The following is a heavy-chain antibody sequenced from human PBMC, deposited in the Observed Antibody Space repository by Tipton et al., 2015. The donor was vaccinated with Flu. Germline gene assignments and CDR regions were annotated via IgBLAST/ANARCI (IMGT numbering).Heavy chain of an antibody. D-gene: IGHD2/OR15-2a*01. Sequence: SLRLSCAASGFTVSNNYMSWVRQTPGKGLEWVALIYSGGTTYYTDSVKGRFTISRDSPKNTLYLQMTSLRPEDAAVYYCARVASSFAWYFQSWGQGTLVTVSS. CDR2: IYSGGTT. CDR3: ARVASSFAWYFQS. CDR1: GFTVSNNY. J-gene: IGHJ4*02. V-gene: IGHV3-66*02.